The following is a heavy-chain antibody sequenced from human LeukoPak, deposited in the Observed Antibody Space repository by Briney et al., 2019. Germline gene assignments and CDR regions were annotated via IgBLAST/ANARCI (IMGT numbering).Heavy chain of an antibody. Sequence: ASVKVSCKVSGYTLTELSMHWARQAPGKGLEWMGGFDPEDGETIYAQKFQGRVTMTEDTSTDTAYMELSSLRSEDTAAYYCATVGLGVTTNDYWGQGTLVTVSS. V-gene: IGHV1-24*01. CDR1: GYTLTELS. CDR2: FDPEDGET. D-gene: IGHD2-21*02. CDR3: ATVGLGVTTNDY. J-gene: IGHJ4*02.